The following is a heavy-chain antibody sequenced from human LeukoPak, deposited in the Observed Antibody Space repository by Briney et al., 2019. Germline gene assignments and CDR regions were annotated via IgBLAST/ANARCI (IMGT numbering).Heavy chain of an antibody. V-gene: IGHV4-34*01. Sequence: SETLSLTCVVYGGPFTANYWSWIRQPPGKGLEWIGEIDHSGSTNFDPSLESRVTISIDTSKNQFSLKLTSVTAAGSAVYYCARGYDYLWGNYYFDSWGQGTLVTVSS. CDR3: ARGYDYLWGNYYFDS. D-gene: IGHD3-16*01. CDR2: IDHSGST. CDR1: GGPFTANY. J-gene: IGHJ4*02.